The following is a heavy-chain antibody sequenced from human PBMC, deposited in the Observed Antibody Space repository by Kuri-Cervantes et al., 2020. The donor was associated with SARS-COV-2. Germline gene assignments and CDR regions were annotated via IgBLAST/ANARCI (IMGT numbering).Heavy chain of an antibody. CDR1: GFTFSSSA. J-gene: IGHJ4*02. V-gene: IGHV3-23*01. CDR3: AKDLVDSGYDRVFGFDY. Sequence: GGSLRLSCVASGFTFSSSAMSWVRQAPGKGLEWVSAISGSGGSTYYADSVKGRFTISRDNSKNTLYLKMNSLRAEDTAVYYCAKDLVDSGYDRVFGFDYWGQGTLVTVSS. D-gene: IGHD5-12*01. CDR2: ISGSGGST.